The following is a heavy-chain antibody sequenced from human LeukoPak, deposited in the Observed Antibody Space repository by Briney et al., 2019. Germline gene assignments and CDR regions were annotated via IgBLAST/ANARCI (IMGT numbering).Heavy chain of an antibody. D-gene: IGHD3-9*01. CDR3: VRDLDWAFDY. J-gene: IGHJ4*02. V-gene: IGHV3-48*01. Sequence: PPGGSLRLPCAASGFTTTDYTMNWVRQAPGKGLEWVSHVRPGGSPTSYADSVQGRFTISRDDAKNSLYLQMNSLRAEDTAIYYCVRDLDWAFDYWGQGTLVTVSS. CDR2: VRPGGSPT. CDR1: GFTTTDYT.